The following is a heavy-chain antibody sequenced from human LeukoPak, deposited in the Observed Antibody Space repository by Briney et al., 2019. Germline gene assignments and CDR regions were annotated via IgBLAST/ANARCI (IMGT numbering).Heavy chain of an antibody. D-gene: IGHD3-3*01. CDR3: ARDPVTRGAGWYFDP. CDR2: TYYRSKWFN. V-gene: IGHV6-1*01. Sequence: SQTLSLTCAISGDSVSSNSAAWNWIRQSPSRGLEWLGRTYYRSKWFNDYAVSVRSRITIIPDTSKNQISLQVDSVTPEDTAVYYCARDPVTRGAGWYFDPWGRGTFVTVSS. J-gene: IGHJ2*01. CDR1: GDSVSSNSAA.